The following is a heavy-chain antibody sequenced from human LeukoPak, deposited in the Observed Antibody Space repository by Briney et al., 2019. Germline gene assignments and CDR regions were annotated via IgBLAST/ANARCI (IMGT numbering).Heavy chain of an antibody. V-gene: IGHV4-39*01. CDR2: IFYNGRT. CDR3: ARQGTYYDKIYYFDY. Sequence: SETLSLTCTVSGGSISYSTTYCGWIRQPPGKGLEWIASIFYNGRTWNNPSLKSRVSISVDTSKNQFSLKVSAVTAADTAVYYCARQGTYYDKIYYFDYWGQGTLVTVSS. CDR1: GGSISYSTTY. J-gene: IGHJ4*02. D-gene: IGHD3-16*01.